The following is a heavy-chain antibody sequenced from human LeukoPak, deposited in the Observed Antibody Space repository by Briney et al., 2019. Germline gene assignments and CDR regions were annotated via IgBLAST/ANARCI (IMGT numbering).Heavy chain of an antibody. Sequence: PSETLSLTCAVYGGSFSGYYWSWIRQPPGKGLEWIGEINHSGSTNYNPSLKSRVTISVDTSKNQFSLKLSSVTAADTAVYYCAGGDYGGYGSWGQGTLVTVSS. J-gene: IGHJ5*02. CDR1: GGSFSGYY. CDR3: AGGDYGGYGS. CDR2: INHSGST. D-gene: IGHD4-17*01. V-gene: IGHV4-34*01.